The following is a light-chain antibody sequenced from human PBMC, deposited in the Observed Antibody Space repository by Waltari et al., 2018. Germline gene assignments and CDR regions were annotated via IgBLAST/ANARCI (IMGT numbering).Light chain of an antibody. CDR3: PSYTSSHSLV. CDR1: SRDVGNYDW. V-gene: IGLV2-14*03. Sequence: QSALTQPASVSGSPGQAITISCTGSSRDVGNYDWVSWYQQYPGKDPKVGIFDVRYRPSGVSNRFSGSKAGNTASRTISGLQAEDEADYYCPSYTSSHSLVFGTGTKVTVL. J-gene: IGLJ1*01. CDR2: DVR.